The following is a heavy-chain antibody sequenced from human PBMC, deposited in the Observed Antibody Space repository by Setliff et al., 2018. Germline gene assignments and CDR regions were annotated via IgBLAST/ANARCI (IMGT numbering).Heavy chain of an antibody. CDR1: GGSITSGRYY. J-gene: IGHJ6*03. CDR3: ARHKSNGSGSYPSLYMDV. D-gene: IGHD3-10*01. CDR2: IHYSENT. Sequence: NPSETLSLTCTVSGGSITSGRYYWGWIRQPPGQGLEWIASIHYSENTYYNPSLKTRVTISVDTSKNQFSLKLSSVTAADTAVYYCARHKSNGSGSYPSLYMDVWGKGIMVTVSS. V-gene: IGHV4-39*01.